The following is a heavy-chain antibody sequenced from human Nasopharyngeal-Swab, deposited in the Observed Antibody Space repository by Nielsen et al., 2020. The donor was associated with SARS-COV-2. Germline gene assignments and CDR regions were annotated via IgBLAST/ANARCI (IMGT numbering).Heavy chain of an antibody. CDR2: INQDGSPK. J-gene: IGHJ5*02. V-gene: IGHV3-7*03. Sequence: GEALKTSCAASGFPFRSYWMSWVRQAPGKGLECVANINQDGSPKYYVESVKGRFTVSRDNAENLMYLQMDNLRAEDTAIYYCARISRGYTGYVDQNWFDPWGQGTLVTVAS. D-gene: IGHD5-12*01. CDR1: GFPFRSYW. CDR3: ARISRGYTGYVDQNWFDP.